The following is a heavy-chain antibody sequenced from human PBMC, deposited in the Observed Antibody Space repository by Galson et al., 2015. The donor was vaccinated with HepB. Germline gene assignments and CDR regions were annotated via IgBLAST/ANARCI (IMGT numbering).Heavy chain of an antibody. V-gene: IGHV3-33*08. CDR3: ARESDDSSGYYYLDYFDY. CDR2: IWYDGSDK. CDR1: GFTFSSYG. D-gene: IGHD3-22*01. Sequence: SLRLSCAASGFTFSSYGMHWVRQAPGKGLEWVAVIWYDGSDKYYADSVKGRFTISRDNSKNTLYLQMNSLRAEDTAVYYCARESDDSSGYYYLDYFDYWGQGTLVTVSS. J-gene: IGHJ4*02.